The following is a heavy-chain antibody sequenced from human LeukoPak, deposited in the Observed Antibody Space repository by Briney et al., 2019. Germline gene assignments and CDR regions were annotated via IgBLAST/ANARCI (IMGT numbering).Heavy chain of an antibody. D-gene: IGHD7-27*01. CDR3: ARVEGISANWGFFDAFDI. Sequence: SETLSLTCTVSGGSISSSSYYWGWIRQPPGKGLEWIGYIYYSGSTDYNPSLKSRVTISVDTSKNQFSLKLSSVTAADTAVYYCARVEGISANWGFFDAFDIWGQGTMVTVSS. V-gene: IGHV4-61*05. CDR1: GGSISSSSYY. CDR2: IYYSGST. J-gene: IGHJ3*02.